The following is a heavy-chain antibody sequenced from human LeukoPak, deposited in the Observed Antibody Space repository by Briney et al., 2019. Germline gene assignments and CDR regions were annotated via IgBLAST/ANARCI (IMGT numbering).Heavy chain of an antibody. V-gene: IGHV3-23*01. CDR2: ISGSGGST. Sequence: GGSLRLSCAASGFTFSSYAMSWVRQAPGKGLEWVSAISGSGGSTYYADSVKGRFTTSRDNSKNTLYLQMNSLRAEDTAVYYCAKDLYCSGGSCYSGEYFQHWGQGTLVTVSS. J-gene: IGHJ1*01. D-gene: IGHD2-15*01. CDR1: GFTFSSYA. CDR3: AKDLYCSGGSCYSGEYFQH.